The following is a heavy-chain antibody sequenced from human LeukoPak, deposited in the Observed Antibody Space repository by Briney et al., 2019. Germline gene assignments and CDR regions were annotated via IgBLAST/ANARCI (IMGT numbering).Heavy chain of an antibody. CDR2: INHSGST. Sequence: SETLSLTCAVYGGSFSGYYWSWIRQPPGKGLEWIGEINHSGSTNYNPSLKSRVTISVDTSKNQFSLKLSSVTAADTAVYYCARAVAEIDPWGQGTLVTVSS. V-gene: IGHV4-34*01. CDR3: ARAVAEIDP. J-gene: IGHJ5*02. CDR1: GGSFSGYY. D-gene: IGHD6-19*01.